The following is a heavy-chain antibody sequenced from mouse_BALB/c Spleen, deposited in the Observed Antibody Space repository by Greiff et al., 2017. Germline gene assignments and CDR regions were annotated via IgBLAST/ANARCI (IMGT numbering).Heavy chain of an antibody. J-gene: IGHJ4*01. CDR2: IWTGGGT. D-gene: IGHD2-3*01. V-gene: IGHV2-9-2*01. Sequence: VKLVESGPGLVAPSQSLSITCTVSGFSLTSYDISWIRQPPGKGLEWLGVIWTGGGTNYNSAFMSRLSISKDNSKSQVFLKMNSLQTDDTAIYYCVREDGYYAMDYWGQGTSVTVSS. CDR3: VREDGYYAMDY. CDR1: GFSLTSYD.